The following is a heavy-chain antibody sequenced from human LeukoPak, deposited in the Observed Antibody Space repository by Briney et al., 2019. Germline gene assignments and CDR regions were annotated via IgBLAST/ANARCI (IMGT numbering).Heavy chain of an antibody. CDR2: MNPNSGNT. CDR1: GYTFTSYD. Sequence: ASVKVSRKASGYTFTSYDINWVRQATGQGLEWMGWMNPNSGNTGYAQKFQGRVTMTRNTSISTAYMELSSLRSEDTAVYYCARGGSGYNSLYYYYYGMDVWGQGTTVTVSS. CDR3: ARGGSGYNSLYYYYYGMDV. V-gene: IGHV1-8*01. J-gene: IGHJ6*02. D-gene: IGHD5-12*01.